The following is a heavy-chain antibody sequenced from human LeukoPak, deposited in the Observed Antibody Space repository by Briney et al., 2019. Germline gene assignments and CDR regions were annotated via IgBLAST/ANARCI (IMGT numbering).Heavy chain of an antibody. D-gene: IGHD5-12*01. Sequence: SQTLSLTCAISGDSVSSNSAAWNWIRQSPSRGLEWLGRTYYRSKWYNDYAVSVKSRITMNPDTSKNQFSLQLNSVTPEDTAVYYCARDQGGYSGYDSPYFDYWGQGTLVTVSS. J-gene: IGHJ4*02. CDR2: TYYRSKWYN. CDR1: GDSVSSNSAA. CDR3: ARDQGGYSGYDSPYFDY. V-gene: IGHV6-1*01.